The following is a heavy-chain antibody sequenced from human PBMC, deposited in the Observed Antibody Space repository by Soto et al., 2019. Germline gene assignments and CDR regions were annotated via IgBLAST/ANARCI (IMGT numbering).Heavy chain of an antibody. CDR3: ARGRPAIATRWFDS. CDR1: GGSFSDSY. J-gene: IGHJ5*01. D-gene: IGHD2-2*01. V-gene: IGHV4-34*02. CDR2: ITSSGST. Sequence: VQLQQWGAGLLKPSETLSLTCAVFGGSFSDSYWSWIRQSPGKGLEWIGEITSSGSTYYNPSLKSRVTISGDTSKNQFSLEVKSVTAADAAVYYCARGRPAIATRWFDSWGQGTLVTVSS.